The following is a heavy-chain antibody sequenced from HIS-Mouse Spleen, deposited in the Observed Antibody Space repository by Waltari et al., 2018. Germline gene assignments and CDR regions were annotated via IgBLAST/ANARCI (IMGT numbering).Heavy chain of an antibody. J-gene: IGHJ2*01. D-gene: IGHD6-13*01. Sequence: QLQLQESGPGLVKPSETLSLTCTVPGGPIRSRSYYLGWIRQPPGKGLEWIGSIYYSGSTYYNPSLKSRVTISVDTSKNQFSLKLSSVTAADMAVYYCAREIPYSSSWYDWYFDLWGRGTLVTVSS. CDR1: GGPIRSRSYY. CDR3: AREIPYSSSWYDWYFDL. CDR2: IYYSGST. V-gene: IGHV4-39*07.